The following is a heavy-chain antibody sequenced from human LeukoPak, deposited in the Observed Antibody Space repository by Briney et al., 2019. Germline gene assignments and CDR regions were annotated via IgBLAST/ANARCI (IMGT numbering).Heavy chain of an antibody. CDR2: INPNSGGT. J-gene: IGHJ6*03. CDR1: EYTFTDYY. Sequence: ASVKVSRKASEYTFTDYYMHWVRQAPGQGLEWMGWINPNSGGTKYAQKFQGRVTMTRDTSIGTAYMELSRLRSDDTAVYYCARDGTAMVISNYYYMDVWGKGTTVTVSS. CDR3: ARDGTAMVISNYYYMDV. V-gene: IGHV1-2*02. D-gene: IGHD5-18*01.